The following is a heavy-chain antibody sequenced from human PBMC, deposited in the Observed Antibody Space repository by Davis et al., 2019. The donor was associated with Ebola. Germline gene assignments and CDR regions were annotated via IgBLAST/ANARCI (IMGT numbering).Heavy chain of an antibody. CDR1: GFTFSSNS. CDR2: ISSSSNYI. J-gene: IGHJ4*02. D-gene: IGHD3-22*01. Sequence: GGSLRLSCAASGFTFSSNSMNWVRQAPGKGLEWVSFISSSSNYIYYADSVKGRFTVSRDNAKNSLYLQMNSLRAEDTALYYCAKGGYYDSSGYYSDYFDYWGQGTLVTVSS. V-gene: IGHV3-21*04. CDR3: AKGGYYDSSGYYSDYFDY.